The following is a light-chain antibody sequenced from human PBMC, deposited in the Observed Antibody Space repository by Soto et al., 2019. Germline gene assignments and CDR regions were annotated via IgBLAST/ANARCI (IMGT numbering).Light chain of an antibody. V-gene: IGKV3-20*01. Sequence: EIVLTQSPGTLSLSPGEGATRSCRASQTVSSNYLAWCQQRPCQAPRLLIYGASTRAAGIPDRFSGSGSGTDFTLTITRLEPEDSAVYFCQQYTGPPTTFGQGTRLEIK. CDR3: QQYTGPPTT. J-gene: IGKJ5*01. CDR2: GAS. CDR1: QTVSSNY.